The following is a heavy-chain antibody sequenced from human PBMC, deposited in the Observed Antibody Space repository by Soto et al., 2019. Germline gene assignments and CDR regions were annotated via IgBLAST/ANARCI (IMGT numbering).Heavy chain of an antibody. V-gene: IGHV3-64*01. J-gene: IGHJ4*02. CDR3: ATTLAAAGGYYSKY. Sequence: VWSLRLSCSSSLFTFSSYAMHLVLHSPGKGLEYVLAISSNGGSTYYANSVKGRFTISRDNSKNTLYLQMGSLRAEDMAVYYCATTLAAAGGYYSKYWGQGTLVTVSS. D-gene: IGHD6-13*01. CDR1: LFTFSSYA. CDR2: ISSNGGST.